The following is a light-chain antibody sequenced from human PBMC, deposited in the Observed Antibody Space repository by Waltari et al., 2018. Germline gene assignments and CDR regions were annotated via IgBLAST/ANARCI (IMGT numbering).Light chain of an antibody. CDR2: LGS. V-gene: IGKV2-28*01. J-gene: IGKJ1*01. Sequence: IVVTQSPLSLPVPPGEPSSISCRSSQSLLNRNGNHYLDLYLQKPGHSPHLLIYLGSNRASGVPDRFSGSGAGTDFTLRISRVEAEDVCVYYCMQSLQTLWTFGPGTKVEIK. CDR3: MQSLQTLWT. CDR1: QSLLNRNGNHY.